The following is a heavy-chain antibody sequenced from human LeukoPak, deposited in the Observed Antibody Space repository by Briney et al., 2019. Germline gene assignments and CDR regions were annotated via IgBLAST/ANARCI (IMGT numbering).Heavy chain of an antibody. V-gene: IGHV3-23*01. CDR3: AKVGELGYCSSTSCYTGAFDI. D-gene: IGHD2-2*02. CDR2: ISGSGGST. Sequence: GGSLRLSCAASGFTFSSYAMSWVRQAPGKGLEWVSAISGSGGSTYYADSVKGRFTISRDNSKNTLYLQMNSLRAEDTAVYYCAKVGELGYCSSTSCYTGAFDIWGQGTMVTVPS. J-gene: IGHJ3*02. CDR1: GFTFSSYA.